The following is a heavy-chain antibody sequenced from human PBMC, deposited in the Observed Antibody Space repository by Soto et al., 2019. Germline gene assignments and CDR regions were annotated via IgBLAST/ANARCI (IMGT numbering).Heavy chain of an antibody. CDR1: GFPFSSYS. J-gene: IGHJ4*02. CDR3: VKEALYDSSGAFGY. V-gene: IGHV3-64D*06. CDR2: ISSNGGST. Sequence: GGSLRLSCSASGFPFSSYSMHGVRQGPGKGLEYVSAISSNGGSTYYADSVKGRFTISRDNSKNTLCLQMSSLRAEDTAVYYCVKEALYDSSGAFGYWGQGTLVTV. D-gene: IGHD3-22*01.